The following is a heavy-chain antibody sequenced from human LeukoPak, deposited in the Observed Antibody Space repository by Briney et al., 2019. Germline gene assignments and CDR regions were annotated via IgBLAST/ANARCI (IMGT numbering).Heavy chain of an antibody. CDR2: INPNSGGA. CDR1: GYTFTGYY. Sequence: ASVKVSCQASGYTFTGYYMHWVRQAPGQGLEWMGWINPNSGGANYAQKFQGRVTMTRDTSISTAYVELSRLRSDDTAVYYCARGRNIAVAGTRWFDPWGQGTLVTVSS. D-gene: IGHD6-19*01. CDR3: ARGRNIAVAGTRWFDP. V-gene: IGHV1-2*02. J-gene: IGHJ5*02.